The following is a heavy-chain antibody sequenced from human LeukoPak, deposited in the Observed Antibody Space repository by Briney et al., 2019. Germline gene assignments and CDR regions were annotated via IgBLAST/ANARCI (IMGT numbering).Heavy chain of an antibody. CDR3: ARDDIYDYVWGSYRTFDY. Sequence: SETLSLTCTVSGGSISSSSYYWGWIRQPPGKGLEWIGSIYYSGSTYYNPSLKSRVTISVDTSKNQFSLKLSSVTAADTAVYYCARDDIYDYVWGSYRTFDYWGQGTLVTVSS. D-gene: IGHD3-16*02. CDR1: GGSISSSSYY. V-gene: IGHV4-39*07. CDR2: IYYSGST. J-gene: IGHJ4*02.